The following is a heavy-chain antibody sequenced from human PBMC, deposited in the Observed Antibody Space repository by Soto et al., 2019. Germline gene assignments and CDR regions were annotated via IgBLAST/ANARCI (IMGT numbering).Heavy chain of an antibody. Sequence: LSLTCTVSGGSISSYYWSWIRQPPGKGLEWIGYIYYSGSTNYNPSLKSRVTISVDTSKNQFSLKLSSVTAADTAVYYCARDTYYYDSSGYVVWFDPWGQGTLVTVSS. CDR2: IYYSGST. CDR3: ARDTYYYDSSGYVVWFDP. J-gene: IGHJ5*02. V-gene: IGHV4-59*01. D-gene: IGHD3-22*01. CDR1: GGSISSYY.